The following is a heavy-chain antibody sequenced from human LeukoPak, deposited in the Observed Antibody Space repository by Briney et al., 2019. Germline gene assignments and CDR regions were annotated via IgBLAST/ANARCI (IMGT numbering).Heavy chain of an antibody. Sequence: PGESLKISCKGSGYSFTSYWIGWVRQMPGKGLESMGIIYPGDSDIKYSPSFQGQATISADKSISTAFLQWSNLKASDTAMYYCTRNRERGNPPDYWGQGTLVTVAS. CDR2: IYPGDSDI. CDR3: TRNRERGNPPDY. CDR1: GYSFTSYW. D-gene: IGHD1-26*01. J-gene: IGHJ4*02. V-gene: IGHV5-51*03.